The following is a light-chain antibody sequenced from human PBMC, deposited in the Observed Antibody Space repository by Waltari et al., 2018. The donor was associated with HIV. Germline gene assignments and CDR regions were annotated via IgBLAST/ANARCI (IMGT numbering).Light chain of an antibody. V-gene: IGLV1-47*01. CDR3: ASWDDSLNAFV. Sequence: QSVLTQPPSASATPGQRITISCSGGNSNIECNFVYWYQQLPGTAPNVFTYRNRQRPSGGPDLFSGSKSGTSAPLIISGLRSGDEADYYCASWDDSLNAFVFGTGTKVTVL. J-gene: IGLJ1*01. CDR2: RNR. CDR1: NSNIECNF.